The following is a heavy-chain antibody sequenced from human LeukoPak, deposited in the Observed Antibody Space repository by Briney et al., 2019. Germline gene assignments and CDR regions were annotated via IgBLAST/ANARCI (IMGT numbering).Heavy chain of an antibody. J-gene: IGHJ3*02. CDR3: ARDRYDSRVDAFDI. D-gene: IGHD3-22*01. Sequence: GGSLRLSCAASGFTFSSYSMNWVRQAPGKGLEWVSYISSSSSTIYYADSVKGRFTISRDNAKNSLYLQMNSLRAEDTAVYYCARDRYDSRVDAFDIWGQGTMVTVSS. CDR2: ISSSSSTI. CDR1: GFTFSSYS. V-gene: IGHV3-48*01.